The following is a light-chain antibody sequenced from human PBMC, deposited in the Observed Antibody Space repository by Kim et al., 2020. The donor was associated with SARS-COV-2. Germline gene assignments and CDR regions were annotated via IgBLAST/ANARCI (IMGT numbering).Light chain of an antibody. J-gene: IGKJ2*01. V-gene: IGKV3-20*01. CDR2: GAS. CDR3: QQYASSPPYT. CDR1: QSVSSSY. Sequence: IVLTQSPDTLSLSPGERATLSCRASQSVSSSYLAWYQQKPGQAPRLLIYGASSRATGIPDRFSGSGSGTDFTLIISRLEPEDFAVYYCQQYASSPPYTFGQGTKLEIK.